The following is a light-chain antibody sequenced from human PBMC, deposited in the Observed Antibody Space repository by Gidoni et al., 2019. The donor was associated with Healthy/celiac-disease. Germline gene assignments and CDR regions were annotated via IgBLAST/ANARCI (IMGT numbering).Light chain of an antibody. J-gene: IGKJ4*01. Sequence: DIQMTQSPSTLSASVGDRVTITCRASQSISSWVAWYQQKPGKAPKLLIYKASSLESGVPSRFSGSGSGTEFTLTISSLQPDDFATYYCQQYNSYSGAFGGGTKVEIK. CDR1: QSISSW. CDR2: KAS. CDR3: QQYNSYSGA. V-gene: IGKV1-5*03.